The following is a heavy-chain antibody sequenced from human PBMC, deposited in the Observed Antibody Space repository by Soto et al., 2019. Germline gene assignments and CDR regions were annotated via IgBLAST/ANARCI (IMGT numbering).Heavy chain of an antibody. CDR3: ATETRSRAVTATRVNGMDV. D-gene: IGHD2-21*02. V-gene: IGHV3-30*03. CDR2: ISHDGSNQ. J-gene: IGHJ6*02. CDR1: GFSFSDFG. Sequence: QVQLVESGGGVVQPGRSLRLSCAPSGFSFSDFGMHWVRQAPGKGLEWVAAISHDGSNQYYGDSVTGRFSISRDHSNNSLYLQMNTLKVEDSAIYFCATETRSRAVTATRVNGMDVWGQGTTVTVSS.